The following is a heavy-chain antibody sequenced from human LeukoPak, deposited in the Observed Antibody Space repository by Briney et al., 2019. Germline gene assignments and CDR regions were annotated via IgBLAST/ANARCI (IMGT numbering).Heavy chain of an antibody. D-gene: IGHD5-18*01. CDR3: AREYSYGYYYYYYYMDV. Sequence: SETLSLTCAVSGGSISSSNWWSWVRQPPGKGLEWIGEIYHSGSTNYNPSLKSRVTISVDKSKNQFSLKLSSVTAADTAVYYCAREYSYGYYYYYYYMDVWGKGTTVTISS. J-gene: IGHJ6*03. V-gene: IGHV4-4*02. CDR2: IYHSGST. CDR1: GGSISSSNW.